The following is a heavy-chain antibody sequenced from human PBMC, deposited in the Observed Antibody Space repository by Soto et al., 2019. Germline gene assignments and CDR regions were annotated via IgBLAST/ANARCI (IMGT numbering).Heavy chain of an antibody. V-gene: IGHV1-69*06. D-gene: IGHD3-22*01. CDR2: ILHMFGAV. Sequence: QMQLVQSGAEVKKSGSSLKVSCKASGGTSSNFVITWVRQVPGQGIEWLGVILHMFGAVKYAQKFQDRLTINDDRSKNTASRELGSLRPDDTAVYYCARPKRSGYSRGDYYYHTMDVWGHGTTFTVS. CDR3: ARPKRSGYSRGDYYYHTMDV. CDR1: GGTSSNFV. J-gene: IGHJ6*02.